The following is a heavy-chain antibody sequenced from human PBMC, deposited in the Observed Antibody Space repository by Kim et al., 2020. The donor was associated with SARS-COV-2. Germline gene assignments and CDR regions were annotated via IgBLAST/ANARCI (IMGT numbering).Heavy chain of an antibody. Sequence: GGSLRLSCAASGFTFSSYGMHWVRQAPGKGLEWVAVIWYDGSNKYYADSVKGRFTISRDNSKNTLYLQMNSLRAEDTAVYYCARESSGFNFDYWGQGTLVTVSS. CDR2: IWYDGSNK. D-gene: IGHD3-22*01. J-gene: IGHJ4*02. V-gene: IGHV3-33*01. CDR3: ARESSGFNFDY. CDR1: GFTFSSYG.